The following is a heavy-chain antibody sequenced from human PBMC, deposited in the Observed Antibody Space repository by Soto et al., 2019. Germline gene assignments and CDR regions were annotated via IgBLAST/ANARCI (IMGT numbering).Heavy chain of an antibody. D-gene: IGHD3-3*01. CDR1: VFSLPTRGVG. V-gene: IGHV2-5*02. Sequence: SGTPVVNPTHILTHTCTFSVFSLPTRGVGVCWLRQSPGKALDWVALIYWDDDVRYSPSLKNRLTITKDPSKNEVVLIMTDMDPVDTGTYYCARSYYGFQGPPINGSDPWGQRALVTVSS. J-gene: IGHJ5*02. CDR3: ARSYYGFQGPPINGSDP. CDR2: IYWDDDV.